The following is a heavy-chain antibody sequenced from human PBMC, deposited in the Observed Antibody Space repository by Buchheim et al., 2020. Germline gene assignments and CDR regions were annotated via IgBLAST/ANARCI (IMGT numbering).Heavy chain of an antibody. CDR3: ASRSGEFDY. J-gene: IGHJ4*02. Sequence: EVLLVESGGDLVQPGGSLRLSCEAFGFTFSDYWMNWVRQAPGKGLEWVANINQDGSEKYFMDSVKGRFTISRDNDKNSLYLQMNRLRVEDTGVYYCASRSGEFDYWGRGTL. CDR1: GFTFSDYW. V-gene: IGHV3-7*01. CDR2: INQDGSEK. D-gene: IGHD1-26*01.